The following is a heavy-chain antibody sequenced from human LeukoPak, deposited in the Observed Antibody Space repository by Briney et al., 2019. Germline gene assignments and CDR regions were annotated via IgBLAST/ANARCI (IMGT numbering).Heavy chain of an antibody. CDR2: IYSGGST. V-gene: IGHV3-66*01. D-gene: IGHD6-13*01. CDR3: AREGGYSSSWSGWFDP. CDR1: GFTVSSNY. Sequence: AGGSLRLSCAASGFTVSSNYMSWVRQAPGKGLEWVSVIYSGGSTYYADSVKGRFTISRDNSKNTLYLQMNSLRAKDTAVYYCAREGGYSSSWSGWFDPWGQGTLVTVSS. J-gene: IGHJ5*02.